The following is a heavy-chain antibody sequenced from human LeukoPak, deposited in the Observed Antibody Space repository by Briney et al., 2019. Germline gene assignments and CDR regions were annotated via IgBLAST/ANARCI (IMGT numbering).Heavy chain of an antibody. Sequence: PSETLSLTCTVSGGSISTYYWSWIRQPPGKGLEWIGYIYYTGSTSYNPSLKSRVTMSLDASKNQFSLELNSVTPADTAVYYCARGGNYWPQWWFDPWGRGTLVSVTS. V-gene: IGHV4-59*01. CDR3: ARGGNYWPQWWFDP. CDR2: IYYTGST. J-gene: IGHJ5*02. CDR1: GGSISTYY. D-gene: IGHD1-26*01.